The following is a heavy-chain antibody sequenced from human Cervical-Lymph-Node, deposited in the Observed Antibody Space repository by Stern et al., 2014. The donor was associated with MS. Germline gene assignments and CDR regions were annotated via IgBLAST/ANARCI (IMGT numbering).Heavy chain of an antibody. V-gene: IGHV4-31*03. Sequence: QVQLQESGPGLVNPSQTLSLTCTVSGVSIRSGNYYWSWIRQHPGMGLEWIGYIHYSGSTYFNPSLKSRVSISFDTSKQPFSLKVTSVTAADTAVYYCARAARDFWSDSAPYFDSWGQGTLVSVSS. D-gene: IGHD3-3*01. CDR3: ARAARDFWSDSAPYFDS. CDR1: GVSIRSGNYY. J-gene: IGHJ4*02. CDR2: IHYSGST.